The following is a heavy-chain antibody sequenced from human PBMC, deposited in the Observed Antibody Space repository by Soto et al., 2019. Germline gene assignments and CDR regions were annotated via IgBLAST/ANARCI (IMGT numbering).Heavy chain of an antibody. CDR1: GGSISSYY. J-gene: IGHJ5*02. CDR3: ARALVVPAATWLDP. CDR2: IYYSGST. D-gene: IGHD2-2*01. V-gene: IGHV4-59*01. Sequence: PSETLSLTCTVSGGSISSYYWSWIRQPPGKGLEWIGYIYYSGSTNYNPSLKSRVTISVDTSKNQFSLKLSSVTAADTAVYYCARALVVPAATWLDPWGQGTLVTVYS.